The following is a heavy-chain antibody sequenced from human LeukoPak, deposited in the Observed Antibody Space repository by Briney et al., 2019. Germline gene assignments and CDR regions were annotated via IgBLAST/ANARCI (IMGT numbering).Heavy chain of an antibody. V-gene: IGHV4-59*01. CDR2: IYHSGST. J-gene: IGHJ4*02. Sequence: SETLSLTCTLSGGSISTYYWGWIRQPPGKGREWIGYIYHSGSTNYNPSLKSRVTISVDTSKNQFSLKLSSVTAADTAVYYCARGGGYASPIGYWGQGALVTVSS. CDR1: GGSISTYY. CDR3: ARGGGYASPIGY. D-gene: IGHD5-12*01.